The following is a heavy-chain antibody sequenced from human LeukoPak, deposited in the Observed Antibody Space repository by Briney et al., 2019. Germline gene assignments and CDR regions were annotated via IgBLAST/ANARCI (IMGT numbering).Heavy chain of an antibody. CDR1: GFTFSSYA. D-gene: IGHD3-16*02. CDR2: IKQDGSEK. J-gene: IGHJ4*02. Sequence: GGSLRLSCAASGFTFSSYAMSWVRQAPGKGLEWVANIKQDGSEKYYVDSVKGRFTISRDNAKSSLYLQMNSLRAEDTAVYYCARASSGATYVWGSYRQMYYFDYWGQGTLVTVSS. V-gene: IGHV3-7*01. CDR3: ARASSGATYVWGSYRQMYYFDY.